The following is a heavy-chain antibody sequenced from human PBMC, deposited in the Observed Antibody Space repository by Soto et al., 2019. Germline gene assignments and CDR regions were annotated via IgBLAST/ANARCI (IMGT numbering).Heavy chain of an antibody. CDR3: ARGGSLYWYFDL. CDR2: INAGNGNT. CDR1: GYTFTSYA. Sequence: QVQLVQSGAKVKKPGASVKVSCKASGYTFTSYAMHWVRQAPGQRLEWMGWINAGNGNTKYSQKFQGRVTITRDTSASTAYMELSSLRSEDTAVYYCARGGSLYWYFDLWGRGTLVNVSS. V-gene: IGHV1-3*01. J-gene: IGHJ2*01. D-gene: IGHD1-26*01.